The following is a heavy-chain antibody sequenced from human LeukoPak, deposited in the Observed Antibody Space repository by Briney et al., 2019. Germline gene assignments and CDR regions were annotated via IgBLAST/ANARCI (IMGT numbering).Heavy chain of an antibody. D-gene: IGHD5-12*01. V-gene: IGHV3-53*01. CDR2: IYRDGST. CDR1: EFSVGSNY. J-gene: IGHJ4*02. Sequence: PGGSLRLSCAASEFSVGSNYMSWVRQAPGKGLEWVSVIYRDGSTYYIDSVKGRFTISRDNSKNTLYLQMNSLRAEDTAVYYCAKLTSGWVVAAFDFWGQGTLVSVSS. CDR3: AKLTSGWVVAAFDF.